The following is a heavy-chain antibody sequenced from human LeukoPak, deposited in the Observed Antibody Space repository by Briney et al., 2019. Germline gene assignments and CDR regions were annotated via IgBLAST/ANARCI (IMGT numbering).Heavy chain of an antibody. J-gene: IGHJ4*02. CDR3: ARAALYDFWSGFRPYFDY. D-gene: IGHD3-3*01. V-gene: IGHV4-34*01. Sequence: SETLSLTCAVYGGSFSGYYWSWIRQPPGKGLEWIGEINHSGSINYNPSLKSRVTMSVDTSKNQFSLKLSSVTAADTAVYYCARAALYDFWSGFRPYFDYWGQGTLVTVSS. CDR2: INHSGSI. CDR1: GGSFSGYY.